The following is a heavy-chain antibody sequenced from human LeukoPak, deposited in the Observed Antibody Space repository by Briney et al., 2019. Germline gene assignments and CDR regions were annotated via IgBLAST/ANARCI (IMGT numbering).Heavy chain of an antibody. CDR1: DFTVTRNY. Sequence: GGALRLSCAASDFTVTRNYMSGVRQAPGKGLEGVSLIYSGGTTKYADSVKGRFTISRDNSKNTLYLQMNSLRVEDTALYYCASRSGGDYPYFDYWGQGTLVTVSS. D-gene: IGHD4-17*01. CDR2: IYSGGTT. V-gene: IGHV3-53*01. CDR3: ASRSGGDYPYFDY. J-gene: IGHJ4*02.